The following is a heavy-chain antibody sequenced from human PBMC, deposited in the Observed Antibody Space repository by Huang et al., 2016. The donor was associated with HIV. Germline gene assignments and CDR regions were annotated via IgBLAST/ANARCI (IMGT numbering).Heavy chain of an antibody. CDR2: ADYAGSN. J-gene: IGHJ4*02. CDR3: SRINYAKTTYYLDFDF. Sequence: QVHLQESGPGLVKPSETLSLTCTVSGGSVSSGVCYWSWVRQPPGKGLEWIAEADYAGSNNYNPSLGSRLSMSVDTSRNQCSLKLRSVTAADTAVYYCSRINYAKTTYYLDFDFWGQGTLVTVSS. V-gene: IGHV4-61*08. D-gene: IGHD3-22*01. CDR1: GGSVSSGVCY.